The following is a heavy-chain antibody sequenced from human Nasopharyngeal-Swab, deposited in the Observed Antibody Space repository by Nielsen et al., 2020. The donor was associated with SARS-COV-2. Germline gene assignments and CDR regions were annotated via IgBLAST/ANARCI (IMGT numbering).Heavy chain of an antibody. V-gene: IGHV3-43*02. CDR3: ATGEPNYYYYYGMDV. CDR1: GFTFDDYA. CDR2: ISGDGGST. J-gene: IGHJ6*02. D-gene: IGHD1-14*01. Sequence: GESLKISCAASGFTFDDYAMHWVRQAPGKGLEWVSLISGDGGSTYYADSVKGRFTISRDNSKNSLYLQMNSLRTEDTAVYYCATGEPNYYYYYGMDVWGQGTTVTVSS.